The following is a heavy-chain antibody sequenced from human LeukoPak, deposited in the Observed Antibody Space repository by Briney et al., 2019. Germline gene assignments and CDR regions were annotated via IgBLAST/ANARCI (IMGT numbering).Heavy chain of an antibody. V-gene: IGHV1-2*02. CDR2: VNPNSGGT. Sequence: ASVKVSCKVSGYTLTELSMHWVRQAPGKGLEWMGWVNPNSGGTNYAQKFQGRVTMTRDTSISTAYMELSRLRSDDTAVYYCARVTMVRGVIITSYYFDYWGQGTLVTVSS. J-gene: IGHJ4*02. D-gene: IGHD3-10*01. CDR1: GYTLTELS. CDR3: ARVTMVRGVIITSYYFDY.